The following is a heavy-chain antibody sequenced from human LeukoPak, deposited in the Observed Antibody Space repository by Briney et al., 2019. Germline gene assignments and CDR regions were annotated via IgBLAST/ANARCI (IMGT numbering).Heavy chain of an antibody. CDR1: GITFSSYW. D-gene: IGHD6-13*01. Sequence: GGSLRLSCAASGITFSSYWMSWVRQAPGKGLEWVANIKQDGSEKYYVDSVKGRFTISRDNAKNSLYLQMNSLRAEDTAVCYCARGWYNDYWGQGTLVTVSS. V-gene: IGHV3-7*01. CDR2: IKQDGSEK. J-gene: IGHJ4*02. CDR3: ARGWYNDY.